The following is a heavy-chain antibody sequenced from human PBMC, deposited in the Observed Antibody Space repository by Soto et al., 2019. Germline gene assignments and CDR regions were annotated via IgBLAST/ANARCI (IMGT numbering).Heavy chain of an antibody. CDR2: INSDGSST. CDR1: GFTLNSYW. J-gene: IGHJ4*02. V-gene: IGHV3-74*01. D-gene: IGHD4-17*01. Sequence: EVQLVESGGGLVQPGGSLRLSCAASGFTLNSYWMHWVRQAPGKGLVWVSRINSDGSSTSYADSVKGRFTISRDNARNTLYLQMNSLRAEDTDVYYCVRVASGDLGHWGQGTLVTVSS. CDR3: VRVASGDLGH.